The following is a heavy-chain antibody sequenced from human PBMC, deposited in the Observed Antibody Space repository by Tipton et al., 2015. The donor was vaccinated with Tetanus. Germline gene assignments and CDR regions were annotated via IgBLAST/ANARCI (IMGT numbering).Heavy chain of an antibody. CDR2: IYYSGST. CDR1: GGSISYGGYY. J-gene: IGHJ4*02. D-gene: IGHD1-26*01. Sequence: TLSLTCTVSGGSISYGGYYWSWIRQHPGKGLEWIGDIYYSGSTYYNPSLKSRVTISVDTSKNQFSLKLNSVTAADTAVYYCARDQARGARGWNYFDYWGQGTLVTVSS. V-gene: IGHV4-31*03. CDR3: ARDQARGARGWNYFDY.